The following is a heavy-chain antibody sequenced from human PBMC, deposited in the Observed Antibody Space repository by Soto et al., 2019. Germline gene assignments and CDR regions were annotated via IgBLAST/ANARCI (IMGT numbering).Heavy chain of an antibody. V-gene: IGHV1-69*01. CDR2: IIPIFGTA. CDR3: ARDAEGKFGELFSFDP. Sequence: QVQLVQSGAEVKKPGSSVKVSCKASGGTFSSYAISWVRQAPGQGLEWMGGIIPIFGTANYERKFQGRVTITADESTSTAYMELSSQRAEDTAVYYCARDAEGKFGELFSFDPWGQGALVTVSS. CDR1: GGTFSSYA. J-gene: IGHJ5*02. D-gene: IGHD3-10*01.